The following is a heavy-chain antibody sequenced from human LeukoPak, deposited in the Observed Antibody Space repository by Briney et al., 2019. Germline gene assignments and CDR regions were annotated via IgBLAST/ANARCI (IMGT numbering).Heavy chain of an antibody. CDR1: GGTFSSYA. J-gene: IGHJ4*02. D-gene: IGHD4-23*01. CDR3: ARDYGGNAGY. Sequence: GASVKVSCKASGGTFSSYAISWLRQAPEQGLEWMGGIIPIFGTANYAQKFQGRVTITADESTSTAYMELSSLRSEDTAVYYCARDYGGNAGYWGQGTLVTVSS. CDR2: IIPIFGTA. V-gene: IGHV1-69*13.